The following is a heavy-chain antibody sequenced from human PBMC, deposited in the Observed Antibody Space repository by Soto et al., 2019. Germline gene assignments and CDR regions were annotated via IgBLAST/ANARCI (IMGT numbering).Heavy chain of an antibody. V-gene: IGHV2-5*02. J-gene: IGHJ4*02. CDR3: ADSPYWRSGFSL. CDR1: GFSLSTSGVG. D-gene: IGHD1-1*01. CDR2: IYWDDDK. Sequence: QITLKESGPTLVRPTQTLTLTCTFSGFSLSTSGVGVGWIHQPPGTALEGLALIYWDDDKRYSPSLKSRLTISQDTSKNQVVLTMTNMDPMDTATYYCADSPYWRSGFSLWGQGTLVTVSS.